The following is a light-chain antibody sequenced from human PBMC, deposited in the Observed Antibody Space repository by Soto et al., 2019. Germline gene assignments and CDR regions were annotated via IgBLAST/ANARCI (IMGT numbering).Light chain of an antibody. Sequence: QSVLTQPASVSGSPGQSIAISCTGTSSDVGGYSYVSWYQQQPGKAPKLVISDVSKRPSGVSDRFSGSKSGNTASLTISGLQTEDEADYYCASYTTSSTYVFGTGTKLTVL. V-gene: IGLV2-14*01. CDR2: DVS. J-gene: IGLJ1*01. CDR1: SSDVGGYSY. CDR3: ASYTTSSTYV.